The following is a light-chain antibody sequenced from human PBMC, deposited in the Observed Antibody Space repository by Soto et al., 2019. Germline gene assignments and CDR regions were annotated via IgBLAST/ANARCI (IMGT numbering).Light chain of an antibody. J-gene: IGLJ2*01. V-gene: IGLV1-44*01. CDR2: SNN. CDR1: RSNIGTNT. CDR3: AAWDVSFVV. Sequence: QAVVTQPPSASGTPGQGVTISCSGSRSNIGTNTVTWYQQLPGTAPKLLIYSNNQRPAAVPDRFSCSRSGTSASLASSGLQSEDEADYYCAAWDVSFVVFGGGTKLTVL.